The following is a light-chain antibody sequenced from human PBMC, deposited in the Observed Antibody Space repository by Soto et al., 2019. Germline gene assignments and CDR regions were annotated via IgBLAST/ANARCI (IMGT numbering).Light chain of an antibody. V-gene: IGKV3-20*01. CDR3: QQYGISPLALT. CDR1: QSVSSN. CDR2: GTS. Sequence: EIVLTQSPATLSLSPGERATLSCRASQSVSSNLAWYQQKPGQAPRLLIYGTSSRATDIPDRFSGSGSGTDFTLTISRLEPEDFAVYYCQQYGISPLALTFGGGTQVEIK. J-gene: IGKJ4*01.